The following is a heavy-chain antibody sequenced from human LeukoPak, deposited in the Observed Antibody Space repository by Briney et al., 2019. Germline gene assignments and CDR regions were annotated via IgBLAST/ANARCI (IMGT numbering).Heavy chain of an antibody. J-gene: IGHJ5*02. V-gene: IGHV3-23*01. Sequence: GGSLRLSCAASGFTFSSYGMHWVRQAPGKGLEWVSAISGSGDGTYYADSVKGRFTISRDNSKNTLYLQVNSLRAEDTAVYYCAKFGSNSWTRYFDPWGQGTLVTVSS. D-gene: IGHD6-13*01. CDR3: AKFGSNSWTRYFDP. CDR2: ISGSGDGT. CDR1: GFTFSSYG.